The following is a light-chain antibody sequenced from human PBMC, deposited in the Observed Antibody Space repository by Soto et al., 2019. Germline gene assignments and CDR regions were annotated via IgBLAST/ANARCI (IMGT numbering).Light chain of an antibody. Sequence: EIVLTPSPGTLSVSPGERATLSRRASQSVSSYLAWYQQKPGQAPRLLIYDASNRATGIPARFSGSGSGTDFTLTISSLEPEDFAVYYCQQRSNWPRTFGQGTKVDIK. J-gene: IGKJ1*01. V-gene: IGKV3-11*01. CDR1: QSVSSY. CDR3: QQRSNWPRT. CDR2: DAS.